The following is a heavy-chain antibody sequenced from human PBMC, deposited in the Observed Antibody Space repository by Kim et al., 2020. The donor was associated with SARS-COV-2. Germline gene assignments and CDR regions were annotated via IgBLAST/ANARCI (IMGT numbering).Heavy chain of an antibody. V-gene: IGHV4-34*01. Sequence: SETLSLTCAVYGGSFSGYHWSWIRQPPGKGLEWIGEIDHGGSINYNPSLKSRVTISIDTSKNQFSLKLTSVTAADTGFSFCSRGRAGVVPSPILGIGPHYDYFIMDVWGHGTTVTVSS. CDR3: SRGRAGVVPSPILGIGPHYDYFIMDV. CDR1: GGSFSGYH. D-gene: IGHD2-2*02. J-gene: IGHJ6*02. CDR2: IDHGGSI.